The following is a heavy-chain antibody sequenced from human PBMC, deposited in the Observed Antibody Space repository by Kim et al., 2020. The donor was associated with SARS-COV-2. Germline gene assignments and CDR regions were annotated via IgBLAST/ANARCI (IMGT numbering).Heavy chain of an antibody. V-gene: IGHV5-10-1*01. CDR3: ARRQGGGDGFDV. Sequence: GESLKISCNVSGYRFTSYWITWVRQMPGKGLVWMGNIDPSDSYTKYSPSFRGHVTISTDKALSTAYLQWSRLRASDTAIYYCARRQGGGDGFDVWGQGT. CDR1: GYRFTSYW. CDR2: IDPSDSYT. D-gene: IGHD3-16*01. J-gene: IGHJ3*01.